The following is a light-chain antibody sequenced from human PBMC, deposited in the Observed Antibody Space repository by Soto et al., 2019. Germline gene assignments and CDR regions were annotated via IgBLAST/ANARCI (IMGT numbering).Light chain of an antibody. V-gene: IGLV2-14*01. CDR1: SSDVGGYNY. CDR3: SSFTSSRIYV. Sequence: QSVLTQPASVSGSPGQSITISCTGTSSDVGGYNYASWFQLHPGKAPKLMVYEVSNRPSGISSRFSGSKSGNTASLTISGLQAEDEADYYCSSFTSSRIYVFGTGTKVTVL. CDR2: EVS. J-gene: IGLJ1*01.